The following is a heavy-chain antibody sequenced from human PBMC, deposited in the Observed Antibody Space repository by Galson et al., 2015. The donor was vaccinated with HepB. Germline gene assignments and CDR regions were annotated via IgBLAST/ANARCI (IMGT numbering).Heavy chain of an antibody. CDR3: ARAGFQGVEYQLLEHYYYYYYMDV. Sequence: SVKVSCKASGGTFSSYAISWVRQAPGQGLEWMGGIIPILGIANYAQKFQGRVTITADKSTSTAYMELSSLRSEDTAVYYCARAGFQGVEYQLLEHYYYYYYMDVWGKGTTVTVSS. V-gene: IGHV1-69*10. D-gene: IGHD2-2*01. J-gene: IGHJ6*03. CDR2: IIPILGIA. CDR1: GGTFSSYA.